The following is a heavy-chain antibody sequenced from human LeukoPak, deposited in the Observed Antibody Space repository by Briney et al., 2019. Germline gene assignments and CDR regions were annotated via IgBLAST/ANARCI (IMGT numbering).Heavy chain of an antibody. V-gene: IGHV3-23*01. Sequence: SGGTLRLSCAASGFTFSSYAMSWVRQAPGKGLEWDSTISGSGGTTYYADSVKGRFTISRDTSKNTVYLQMNSLRVEDTAVYYCARGSKSTTFGVVRRYYYYYVDVWGKGTTVTVSS. CDR1: GFTFSSYA. CDR3: ARGSKSTTFGVVRRYYYYYVDV. J-gene: IGHJ6*03. D-gene: IGHD3-3*01. CDR2: ISGSGGTT.